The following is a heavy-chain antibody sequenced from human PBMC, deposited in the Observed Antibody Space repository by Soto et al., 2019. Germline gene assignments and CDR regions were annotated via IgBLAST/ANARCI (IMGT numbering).Heavy chain of an antibody. V-gene: IGHV3-23*01. CDR2: ISGSGGST. Sequence: GGSLRLSCAASGFTFSSYAMSWVRQAPGKGLEWVSAISGSGGSTYYADSVKGRFTISRDNSKNTLYLQMNSLRAEDTAVYYCAKGYCSGGSCYPPRGYYYYMDVWGKGTTVTVSS. J-gene: IGHJ6*03. CDR3: AKGYCSGGSCYPPRGYYYYMDV. D-gene: IGHD2-15*01. CDR1: GFTFSSYA.